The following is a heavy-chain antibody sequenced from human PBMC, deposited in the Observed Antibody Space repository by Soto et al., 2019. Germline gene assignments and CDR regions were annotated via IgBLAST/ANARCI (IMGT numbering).Heavy chain of an antibody. J-gene: IGHJ6*02. CDR2: ISGSGGST. Sequence: LRLSFAASGFTFSSYAMSWVRQAPGKGLEWVSAISGSGGSTYYADSVKGRFTISRDNSKNTLYLQMNSLRAEDTAVYYCAKDPSGGYLSYYYYGMDVWGQGTTVTVSS. D-gene: IGHD3-22*01. V-gene: IGHV3-23*01. CDR1: GFTFSSYA. CDR3: AKDPSGGYLSYYYYGMDV.